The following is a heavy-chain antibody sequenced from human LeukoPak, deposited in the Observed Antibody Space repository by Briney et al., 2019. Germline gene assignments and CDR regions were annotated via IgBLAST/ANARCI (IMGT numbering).Heavy chain of an antibody. CDR1: GGTFSSYA. V-gene: IGHV1-69*05. Sequence: SVKVSCKASGGTFSSYAISWVRQAPGQGLEWMGGIIPIFGTANYAQKFQGRVTITTDESTSTAYMELSSLRSEDTAVYYCTGHLGDDDYGDFNDHWGQGTLVTVSS. D-gene: IGHD4-17*01. CDR2: IIPIFGTA. J-gene: IGHJ4*02. CDR3: TGHLGDDDYGDFNDH.